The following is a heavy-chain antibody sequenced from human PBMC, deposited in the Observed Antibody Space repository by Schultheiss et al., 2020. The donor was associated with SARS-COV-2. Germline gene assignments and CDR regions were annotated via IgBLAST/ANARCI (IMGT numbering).Heavy chain of an antibody. Sequence: ASVKVSCKASGGTFNNYAINWVRQAPGQGLEWMGWINPNSGGTNYAQKFQGRVTMTRDTSISTAYMELSRLRSDDTAVYYCARIYGDSYAFDIWGQGTMVTVSS. CDR2: INPNSGGT. CDR3: ARIYGDSYAFDI. J-gene: IGHJ3*02. CDR1: GGTFNNYA. V-gene: IGHV1-2*02. D-gene: IGHD4-17*01.